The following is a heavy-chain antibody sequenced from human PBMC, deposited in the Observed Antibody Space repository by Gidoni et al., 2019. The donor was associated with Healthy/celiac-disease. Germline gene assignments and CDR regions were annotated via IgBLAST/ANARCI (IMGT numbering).Heavy chain of an antibody. J-gene: IGHJ4*02. CDR1: GFTFGDYA. CDR2: IRSKAYGGTT. Sequence: EVQLVESGGGLVQPGRSLRLSCTASGFTFGDYAMSWFRQAPGKGLEWVGFIRSKAYGGTTEYAASVKGRFTISRDDSKSIAYLQMNSLKTEDTAVYYCTRANGDPTFDYWGQGTLVTVSS. CDR3: TRANGDPTFDY. V-gene: IGHV3-49*03. D-gene: IGHD4-17*01.